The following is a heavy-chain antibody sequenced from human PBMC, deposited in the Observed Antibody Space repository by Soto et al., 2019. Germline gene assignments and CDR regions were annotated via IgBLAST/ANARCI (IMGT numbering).Heavy chain of an antibody. CDR2: TYYRSKWYN. Sequence: SQTLSLTFAISGDSVSSNSSAWNCISQSPSRGLEWLGRTYYRSKWYNDYAVSVKSRITINPDTSKNQFSLQLNSVTPEDTAVYYCARAYYDFWSGLYGMDVWGQGTTVTVSS. D-gene: IGHD3-3*01. J-gene: IGHJ6*02. CDR3: ARAYYDFWSGLYGMDV. V-gene: IGHV6-1*01. CDR1: GDSVSSNSSA.